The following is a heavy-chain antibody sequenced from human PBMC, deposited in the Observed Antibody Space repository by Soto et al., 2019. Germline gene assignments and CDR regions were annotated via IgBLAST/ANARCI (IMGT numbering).Heavy chain of an antibody. D-gene: IGHD3-22*01. Sequence: GASVKVSCKASGYTFTSYAMHWVRQAPGQRLEWMGWINAGNGNTKYSQKFQGRVTITRDTSASTAYMELSSLRPEDTAVYYCASESYDSSGYYYVLGYYGMDVWGQGTTVTVSS. CDR2: INAGNGNT. CDR1: GYTFTSYA. J-gene: IGHJ6*02. V-gene: IGHV1-3*01. CDR3: ASESYDSSGYYYVLGYYGMDV.